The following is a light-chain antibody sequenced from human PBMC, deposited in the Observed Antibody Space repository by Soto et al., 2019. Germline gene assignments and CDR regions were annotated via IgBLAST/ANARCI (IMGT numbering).Light chain of an antibody. CDR2: EGG. CDR3: CSYAGSRPSLV. V-gene: IGLV2-23*01. J-gene: IGLJ2*01. CDR1: SSDVGSYYL. Sequence: QSVLTQPASVSGSPGQSITISCTGTSSDVGSYYLVSWYQHHPGKAPKLIVYEGGRRPSGVSDRFSGSKSGDTASLTISGLQAEDEADYYCCSYAGSRPSLVFGGGTKLTVL.